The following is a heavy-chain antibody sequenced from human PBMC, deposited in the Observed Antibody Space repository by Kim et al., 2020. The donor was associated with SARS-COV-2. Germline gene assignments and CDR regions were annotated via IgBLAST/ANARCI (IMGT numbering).Heavy chain of an antibody. J-gene: IGHJ4*02. CDR1: GFTFGNYA. D-gene: IGHD1-26*01. Sequence: GGSLRLSCAASGFTFGNYAMHWVRQAPGKGLEWVSVISSNSDTTGYADSVKGRFTISRDNAKNSLYLQVNSLRLEDTALYYCAKRDSGSSRYFDYWGQGTLVTVPS. CDR3: AKRDSGSSRYFDY. V-gene: IGHV3-9*01. CDR2: ISSNSDTT.